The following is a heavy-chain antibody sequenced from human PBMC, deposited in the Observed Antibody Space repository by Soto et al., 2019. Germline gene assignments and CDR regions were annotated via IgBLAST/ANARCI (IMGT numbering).Heavy chain of an antibody. CDR1: GATLNNQA. V-gene: IGHV1-69*01. Sequence: VQRGQSGAEGKRPGSSVKVSSKVSGATLNNQAFNGLGRAPGQGLEWMGGIIPIFGTSNYAQKFQGRVTITADESTRTAYMELSSLRSEDTAVYYCVRGKMREMATILRDKGFDPWGQGTLVTVSS. D-gene: IGHD5-12*01. CDR2: IIPIFGTS. CDR3: VRGKMREMATILRDKGFDP. J-gene: IGHJ5*02.